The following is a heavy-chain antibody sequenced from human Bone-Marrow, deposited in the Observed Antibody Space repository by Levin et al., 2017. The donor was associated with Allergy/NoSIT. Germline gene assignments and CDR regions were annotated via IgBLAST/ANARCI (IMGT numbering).Heavy chain of an antibody. CDR2: INPNSGDT. V-gene: IGHV1-2*02. Sequence: ASVKVSCKASGYTFTGYYMHWVRQAPGQGLEWMGWINPNSGDTKYAQKFQDRVTMTRDTSITTAHMELKRLISDDTAVYYCARQNERYFDPWGQGTLVTVSS. J-gene: IGHJ4*02. D-gene: IGHD1-1*01. CDR3: ARQNERYFDP. CDR1: GYTFTGYY.